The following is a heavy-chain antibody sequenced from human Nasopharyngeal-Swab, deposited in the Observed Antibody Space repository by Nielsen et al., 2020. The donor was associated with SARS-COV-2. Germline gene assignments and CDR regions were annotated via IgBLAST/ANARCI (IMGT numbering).Heavy chain of an antibody. CDR3: AKTLAPRGYFDY. D-gene: IGHD3-10*01. CDR1: GFNLSSYA. V-gene: IGHV3-23*01. Sequence: GESLKISCAASGFNLSSYAMRWVRQAPGKGLEWVSAISGSGGSTYYADSVKGRFTISRDNSKNTLYLQMNSLRAEDTAVYYCAKTLAPRGYFDYWGQGTLVTVSS. J-gene: IGHJ4*02. CDR2: ISGSGGST.